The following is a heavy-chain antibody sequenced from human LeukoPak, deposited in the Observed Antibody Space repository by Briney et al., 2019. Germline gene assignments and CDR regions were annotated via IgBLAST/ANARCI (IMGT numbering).Heavy chain of an antibody. CDR1: GFTFSDYA. CDR3: AKDISRYYDSSGYYYAGLDY. D-gene: IGHD3-22*01. J-gene: IGHJ4*02. Sequence: GGSLRLSCAASGFTFSDYAMHWVRQGPGKGLEWVSGISWNSGRIGYADSVKGRFTVSRDNAKNSLYLQVNSLRAEDTALYYCAKDISRYYDSSGYYYAGLDYWGQGTLVTVSS. CDR2: ISWNSGRI. V-gene: IGHV3-9*01.